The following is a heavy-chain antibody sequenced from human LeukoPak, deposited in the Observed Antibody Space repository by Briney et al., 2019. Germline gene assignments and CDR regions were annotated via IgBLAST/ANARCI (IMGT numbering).Heavy chain of an antibody. D-gene: IGHD3-3*01. CDR2: IYYSGST. J-gene: IGHJ4*02. CDR3: ARYITIFGVVIGYYFDY. CDR1: GGSISSGGYY. Sequence: SETLSLTCTVSGGSISSGGYYWSWIRQHPGQGLEWIGYIYYSGSTYYNPSLKSRVTVSVDTSKNQFSLKLSSVTAADTAVYYCARYITIFGVVIGYYFDYWGQGTLVTVSS. V-gene: IGHV4-31*03.